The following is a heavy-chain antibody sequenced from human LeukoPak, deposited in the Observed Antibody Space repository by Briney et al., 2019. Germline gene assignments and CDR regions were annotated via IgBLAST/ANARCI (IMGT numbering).Heavy chain of an antibody. CDR3: AREGPTATTPIFDY. J-gene: IGHJ4*02. CDR2: IYTSGST. Sequence: SETLSLACTVSGGSISSYYWSWIRQPAGKGLEWIGRIYTSGSTNYNPSLKSRVTMSVDTSKSQFSLKLSSVTAADTAVYYCAREGPTATTPIFDYWGQGTLVTVSS. V-gene: IGHV4-4*07. D-gene: IGHD5-12*01. CDR1: GGSISSYY.